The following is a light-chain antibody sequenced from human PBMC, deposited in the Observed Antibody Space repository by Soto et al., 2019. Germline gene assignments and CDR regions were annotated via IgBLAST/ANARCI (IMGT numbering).Light chain of an antibody. Sequence: EIVLTQSPATLSVSPGERATLSCRASQSVSSSLAWYQHKPGQAPRLLIYDASNRATGIPARFSGSGSGTDFPLTISSLEREDFAVYYCQQRSNWPPLTFGGGTKVEIK. CDR1: QSVSSS. CDR3: QQRSNWPPLT. V-gene: IGKV3-11*01. CDR2: DAS. J-gene: IGKJ4*01.